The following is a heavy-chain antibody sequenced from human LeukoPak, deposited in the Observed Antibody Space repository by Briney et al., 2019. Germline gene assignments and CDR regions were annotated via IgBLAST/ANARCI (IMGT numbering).Heavy chain of an antibody. Sequence: PSQTLSLTCTVSGGSISSGSYYWSWIRQPAGKGLEWVGRIYRSGSTNYNPSLKSRVTISVDTSKNQFSLRLSSVTAADTALYYCARHLPSDDAFDIWGQGTMVTVSS. V-gene: IGHV4-61*02. CDR3: ARHLPSDDAFDI. CDR1: GGSISSGSYY. J-gene: IGHJ3*02. CDR2: IYRSGST.